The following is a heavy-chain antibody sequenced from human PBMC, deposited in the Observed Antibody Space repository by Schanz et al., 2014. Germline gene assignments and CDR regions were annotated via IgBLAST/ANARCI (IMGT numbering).Heavy chain of an antibody. Sequence: QVQLIQSGAEVKKPGSSVKVSCKASGGTFSSDTFSWVRQAPGQGLEWMGRIVPIAGITNYAQRCQGRVTITADKSSDTAYMELSSLRSEDTAVYYCAREVGLYDRGWFDPWGQGTLVTVSS. V-gene: IGHV1-69*09. D-gene: IGHD3-22*01. CDR1: GGTFSSDT. CDR2: IVPIAGIT. CDR3: AREVGLYDRGWFDP. J-gene: IGHJ5*02.